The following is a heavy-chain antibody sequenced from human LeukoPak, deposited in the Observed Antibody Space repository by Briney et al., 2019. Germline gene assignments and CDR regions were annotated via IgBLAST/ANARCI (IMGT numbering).Heavy chain of an antibody. D-gene: IGHD6-13*01. V-gene: IGHV4-59*01. CDR3: ARDRSSWSAFDY. CDR2: IYYSGST. Sequence: SETLSLTFTVSGCSISSYYWSWIRQPPWKGLEGIGYIYYSGSTNYNPSLKSRVTISVDTSKTQYSLKLSSVTAADTAVYYCARDRSSWSAFDYWGQGTLVTVSS. J-gene: IGHJ4*02. CDR1: GCSISSYY.